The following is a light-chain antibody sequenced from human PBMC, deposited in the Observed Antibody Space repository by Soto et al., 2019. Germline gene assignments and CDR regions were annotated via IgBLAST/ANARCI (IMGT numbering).Light chain of an antibody. Sequence: GDRVTITCRASQSISSWLAWYQQKPGKAPKLLIYDASSLESGVPSRFSGSGSGTEFTLTISSLQPDVFATYYCQQYNSYSQTFGQGTKVEIK. CDR3: QQYNSYSQT. J-gene: IGKJ1*01. CDR2: DAS. CDR1: QSISSW. V-gene: IGKV1-5*01.